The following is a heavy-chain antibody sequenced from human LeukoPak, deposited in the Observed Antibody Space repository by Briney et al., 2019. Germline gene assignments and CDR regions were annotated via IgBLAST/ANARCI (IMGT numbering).Heavy chain of an antibody. CDR1: GFTFSSYA. Sequence: GGSLRLSCAASGFTFSSYAMSWVRQAPGKGLEWVSSISGSGIYIYYADSVKGRFTISRDNSKNTLYLQMNSLRAEDTAVYYCAKQPANAYYYDSSGYYDYWGQGTLVTVSS. V-gene: IGHV3-23*01. CDR3: AKQPANAYYYDSSGYYDY. D-gene: IGHD3-22*01. J-gene: IGHJ4*02. CDR2: ISGSGIYI.